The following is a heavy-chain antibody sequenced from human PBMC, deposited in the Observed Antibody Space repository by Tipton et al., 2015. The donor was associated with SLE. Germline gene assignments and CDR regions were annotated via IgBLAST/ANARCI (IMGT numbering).Heavy chain of an antibody. CDR2: ISWNSGSI. D-gene: IGHD3-10*01. J-gene: IGHJ5*02. CDR3: AKDLYGSGSPSWLDP. CDR1: GFTFDDYA. Sequence: RSLRLSCAASGFTFDDYAMHWVRQAPGKGLEWVSGISWNSGSIGYADSVKGRFTISRDNSKNTLYLQMNSLRADDTAVYYCAKDLYGSGSPSWLDPWGQGNLVTVSP. V-gene: IGHV3-9*01.